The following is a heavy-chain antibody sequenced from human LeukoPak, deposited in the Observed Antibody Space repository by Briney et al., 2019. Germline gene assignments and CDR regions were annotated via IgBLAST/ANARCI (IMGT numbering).Heavy chain of an antibody. CDR3: ARDFDY. CDR2: IYYSGST. J-gene: IGHJ4*02. CDR1: GGSFSGYY. Sequence: SETLSLTCAVYGGSFSGYYWSWIRQPPGKGLEWIGYIYYSGSTNYNPSLKSRVTISVDTSKNRFSLKLSSVTAADTAVYYCARDFDYWGQGTLVTVSS. V-gene: IGHV4-59*01.